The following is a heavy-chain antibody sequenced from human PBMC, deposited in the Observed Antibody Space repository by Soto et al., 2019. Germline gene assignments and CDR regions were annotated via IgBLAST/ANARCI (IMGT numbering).Heavy chain of an antibody. V-gene: IGHV4-4*02. CDR3: ARKAWVRFDY. Sequence: PSETLSLTCAVSGDSISSSVWWTWVRQPPGMGLEGIGEVFHTGNTNYNPSLKSRVTMSVDKSTNEFSLKVTSVTAVDTAIYYCARKAWVRFDYWGQGALVTVSS. CDR2: VFHTGNT. J-gene: IGHJ4*02. CDR1: GDSISSSVW. D-gene: IGHD7-27*01.